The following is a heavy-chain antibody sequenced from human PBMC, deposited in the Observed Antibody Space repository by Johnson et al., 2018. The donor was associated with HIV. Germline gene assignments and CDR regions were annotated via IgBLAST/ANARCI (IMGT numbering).Heavy chain of an antibody. CDR1: GFTVSSNY. V-gene: IGHV3-66*01. D-gene: IGHD6-19*01. J-gene: IGHJ3*02. CDR2: IYSGGST. Sequence: VQLVESGGGLVQPGGSLRLSCAASGFTVSSNYMSWVRQAPGKGLEWVSVIYSGGSTYYADSVKGRFTISRDNSKNTLYLQMNSLRAEDTAVYYCARGHLAVAGTGDAFDIWGQGTMVTVSS. CDR3: ARGHLAVAGTGDAFDI.